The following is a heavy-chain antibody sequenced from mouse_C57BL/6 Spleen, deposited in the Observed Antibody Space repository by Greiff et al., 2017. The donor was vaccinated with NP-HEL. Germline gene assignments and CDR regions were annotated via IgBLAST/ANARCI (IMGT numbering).Heavy chain of an antibody. V-gene: IGHV1-7*01. Sequence: VQLQQSGAELAKPGASVKLSCKASGYTFTSYWMHWVKQRPGQGLEWIGYINPSSGYTKYNQKFKDKATLTADKSSSTAYMQLRSLTYEDAAVYYCARGPTVVATNWYCDVWGTGTTVTVSS. CDR1: GYTFTSYW. CDR2: INPSSGYT. D-gene: IGHD1-1*01. J-gene: IGHJ1*03. CDR3: ARGPTVVATNWYCDV.